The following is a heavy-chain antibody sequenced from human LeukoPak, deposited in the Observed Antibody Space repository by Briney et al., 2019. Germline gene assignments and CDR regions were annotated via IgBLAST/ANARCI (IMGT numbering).Heavy chain of an antibody. J-gene: IGHJ5*02. D-gene: IGHD4-17*01. CDR3: ARVATVTTSYWFDP. V-gene: IGHV4-39*07. CDR1: GGSISSSSYY. CDR2: IYYSGST. Sequence: SETLSLTCTVSGGSISSSSYYWGWIRQPPGKGLEWIGSIYYSGSTYYNPSLKSRVTLSVDTSKNQFSLKLSSVTAADTAVYYCARVATVTTSYWFDPWGQGTLVIVSS.